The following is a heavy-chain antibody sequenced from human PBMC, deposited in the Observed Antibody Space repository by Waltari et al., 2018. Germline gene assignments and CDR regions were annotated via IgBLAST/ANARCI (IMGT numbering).Heavy chain of an antibody. CDR1: GGSINSDSFY. J-gene: IGHJ5*01. CDR3: ARAPDS. V-gene: IGHV4-39*01. CDR2: LYYSGTT. Sequence: QLQLQESGPGLVKPSETLSLTCTFSGGSINSDSFYWGWVRQPPGKGLEWIGSLYYSGTTYFGPSLSGRVTISLDTSKGQCSLKLSSVTAADTAVYYCARAPDSWGQGTLVTVSS.